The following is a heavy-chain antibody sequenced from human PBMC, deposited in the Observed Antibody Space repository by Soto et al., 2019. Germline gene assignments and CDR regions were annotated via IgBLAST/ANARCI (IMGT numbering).Heavy chain of an antibody. CDR1: GCSFPHYC. CDR2: IDPSDSRT. D-gene: IGHD3-16*02. V-gene: IGHV5-10-1*01. J-gene: IGHJ5*02. Sequence: LWESLKISCNGAGCSFPHYCISWVRQRPGKGLEWMGRIDPSDSRTNYSPSFQGHVTMSVDKSINTAYLQWSSLKASDTAMYYWVRIVSQGVDPWGQGTLVTVSS. CDR3: VRIVSQGVDP.